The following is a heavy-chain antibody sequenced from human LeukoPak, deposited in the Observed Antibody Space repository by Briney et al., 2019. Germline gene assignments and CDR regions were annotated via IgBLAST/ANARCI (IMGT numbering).Heavy chain of an antibody. CDR3: ARSYYDSSGYCQFDY. CDR1: GYTFTGYY. Sequence: ASVKVSCKASGYTFTGYYMHWVRQAPGQGLEWMGWINPSSGGTNYAQKFQGWVTMTRDTSISTAYMELSRLRSDDTAVYYCARSYYDSSGYCQFDYWGQGTLVTVSS. J-gene: IGHJ4*02. D-gene: IGHD3-22*01. V-gene: IGHV1-2*04. CDR2: INPSSGGT.